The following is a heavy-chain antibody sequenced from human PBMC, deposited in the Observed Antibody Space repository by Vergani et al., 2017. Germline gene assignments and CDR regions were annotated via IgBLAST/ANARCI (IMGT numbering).Heavy chain of an antibody. V-gene: IGHV7-4-1*02. CDR1: GYTFTSYA. CDR2: INTNTGNP. J-gene: IGHJ6*02. CDR3: AGGARGYYYYGMDV. Sequence: QVQLVQSGSELKKPGASVKVSCKASGYTFTSYAMNWVRQAPGQGLEWMGWINTNTGNPTYAQGFTGRFVFSLDTSVSTEYLQISSLKAEDTAVYYCAGGARGYYYYGMDVWGQGTTVTVSS.